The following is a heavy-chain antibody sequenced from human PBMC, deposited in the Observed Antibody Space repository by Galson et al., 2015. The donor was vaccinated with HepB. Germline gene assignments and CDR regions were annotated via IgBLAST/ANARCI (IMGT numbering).Heavy chain of an antibody. Sequence: QSGAEVKKPGESLKISCKGSGYSFTSYWIGWVRQMPGKGLELMGVIYPGDSDTRYSPSFQGQVTVSADKSISTAYLQWSSPKASDTAMYYCARLSRVGYCSGGSCLEAVYFDYWGQGTLVTVSS. J-gene: IGHJ4*02. CDR1: GYSFTSYW. D-gene: IGHD2-15*01. CDR3: ARLSRVGYCSGGSCLEAVYFDY. V-gene: IGHV5-51*03. CDR2: IYPGDSDT.